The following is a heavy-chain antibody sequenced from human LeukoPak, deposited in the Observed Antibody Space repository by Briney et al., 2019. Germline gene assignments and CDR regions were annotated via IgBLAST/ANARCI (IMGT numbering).Heavy chain of an antibody. D-gene: IGHD4-17*01. J-gene: IGHJ4*02. CDR1: GFTFSSYW. V-gene: IGHV3-30*02. CDR2: IRYDGSNK. Sequence: TGGSLRLSCSASGFTFSSYWMSWVRQAPGKGLEWVAYIRYDGSNKYYEDSMKGRFTISRDNSKNMLYLQMNSLRAEDTAVYYCARLPQMTTFDYWGQGTLVTVSS. CDR3: ARLPQMTTFDY.